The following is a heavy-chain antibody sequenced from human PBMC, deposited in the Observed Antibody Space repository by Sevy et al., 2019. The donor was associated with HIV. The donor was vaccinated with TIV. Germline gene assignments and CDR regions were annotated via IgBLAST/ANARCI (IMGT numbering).Heavy chain of an antibody. J-gene: IGHJ4*02. CDR1: GFTFSSYA. CDR2: ISGSGGST. CDR3: AKYGGSYQNFDY. Sequence: GGSLRLSCAASGFTFSSYAMSWVRQAPGKGLEWVSAISGSGGSTYYTDSVKGRFTISRDNSKNTLYLQMNSLRAEDTAVYYCAKYGGSYQNFDYWGQGTLVTVSS. D-gene: IGHD1-26*01. V-gene: IGHV3-23*01.